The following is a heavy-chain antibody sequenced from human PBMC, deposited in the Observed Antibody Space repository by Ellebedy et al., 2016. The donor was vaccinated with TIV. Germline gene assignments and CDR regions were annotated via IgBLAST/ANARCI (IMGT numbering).Heavy chain of an antibody. Sequence: MPSETLSLTCTVSGGSISSGDYYWSWIRQPPGKGLEWIGYIYNSGSTYYNPSLKSRVTISVDTSKNQFSLKLRSVTAADTAVYYCARGSQYMIAVVITSDAFDIWGQGTMVTVSS. D-gene: IGHD3-22*01. V-gene: IGHV4-30-4*01. CDR3: ARGSQYMIAVVITSDAFDI. J-gene: IGHJ3*02. CDR2: IYNSGST. CDR1: GGSISSGDYY.